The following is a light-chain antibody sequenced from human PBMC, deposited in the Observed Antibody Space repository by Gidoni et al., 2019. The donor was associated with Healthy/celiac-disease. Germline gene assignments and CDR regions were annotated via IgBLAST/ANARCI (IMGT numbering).Light chain of an antibody. J-gene: IGKJ2*01. CDR3: QQYNNWPPYT. CDR2: GAS. CDR1: QSVSSN. Sequence: EIVMTQSPATLSVSPGERATHSCRASQSVSSNFAWYQQKPGQDPRLLIYGASTRATGIPARFSGSGSGTEFTLTISSLQSEDFAVYYCQQYNNWPPYTFGQGTKLEIK. V-gene: IGKV3-15*01.